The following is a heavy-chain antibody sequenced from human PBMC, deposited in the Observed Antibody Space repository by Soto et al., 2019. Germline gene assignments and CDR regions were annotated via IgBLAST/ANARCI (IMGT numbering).Heavy chain of an antibody. J-gene: IGHJ5*02. CDR3: ARGDRYCSGGSCSQGNWFDP. CDR2: IYYSGST. D-gene: IGHD2-15*01. Sequence: QVQLQESGPGLVKPSQTLSLTCTVSGGSISSGGYYWSWIRQHPGKGREWIGYIYYSGSTYYNPSLKRRVTISVDTSKNQSSLKLSSVTAADTAVYYCARGDRYCSGGSCSQGNWFDPWGQGTLVTVSS. CDR1: GGSISSGGYY. V-gene: IGHV4-31*03.